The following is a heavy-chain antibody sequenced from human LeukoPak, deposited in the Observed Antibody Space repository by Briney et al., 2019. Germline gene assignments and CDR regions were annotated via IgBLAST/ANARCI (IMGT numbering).Heavy chain of an antibody. CDR3: AKDHRLLLWFWEPVGGGLVDYFDF. CDR1: GFTFSSYA. CDR2: ISGSGGST. Sequence: GGSLRLSCAASGFTFSSYAMSWVRHAPGQGLEWDSAISGSGGSTYYADSVKGRFTISRDNSKNTLYLQRNSLRAEDTAVYYCAKDHRLLLWFWEPVGGGLVDYFDFWGQGTLVTVSS. D-gene: IGHD3-10*01. V-gene: IGHV3-23*01. J-gene: IGHJ4*02.